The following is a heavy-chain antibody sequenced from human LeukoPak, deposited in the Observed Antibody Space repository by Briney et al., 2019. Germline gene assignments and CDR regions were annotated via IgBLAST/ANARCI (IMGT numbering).Heavy chain of an antibody. D-gene: IGHD3-16*02. Sequence: GGSLGLSCAASGFTFNSYWMSWVRQAPGKGLEWVANIKQDGSEKYYVDSVKGRFTISRDNAKNSLYLQMNGLRADDTALYYCTRDAFQSGPWTYRFDYWGQGTLVTVSS. CDR1: GFTFNSYW. CDR3: TRDAFQSGPWTYRFDY. V-gene: IGHV3-7*03. CDR2: IKQDGSEK. J-gene: IGHJ4*02.